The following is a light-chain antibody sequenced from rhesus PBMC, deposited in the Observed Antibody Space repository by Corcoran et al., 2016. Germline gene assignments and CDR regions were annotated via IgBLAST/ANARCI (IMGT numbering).Light chain of an antibody. Sequence: EIVMTQSPATLSLSPGERAALSCRASQSVNSYVAWYQQKPDQAPRLLIYGASSRATGIPDRFSGRGSGTAFTLIISSLEPEDVGVYYCQQYHNWITFGPGTKLDIK. J-gene: IGKJ3*01. CDR2: GAS. CDR1: QSVNSY. V-gene: IGKV3S9*01. CDR3: QQYHNWIT.